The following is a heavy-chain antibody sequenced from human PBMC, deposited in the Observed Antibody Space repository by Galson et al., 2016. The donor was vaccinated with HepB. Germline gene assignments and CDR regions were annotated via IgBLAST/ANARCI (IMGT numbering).Heavy chain of an antibody. Sequence: SETLSLTCTVSGGSISNYSWSWIRQPPGKGLEWIGYIYYSGSTDYNPSLKSRVTISVDTSKNQFSLKLSSVTAADTAVYYCARDGYEGYIGEGLDVWGQGTTVTVSS. D-gene: IGHD5-24*01. CDR3: ARDGYEGYIGEGLDV. V-gene: IGHV4-59*01. CDR2: IYYSGST. CDR1: GGSISNYS. J-gene: IGHJ6*02.